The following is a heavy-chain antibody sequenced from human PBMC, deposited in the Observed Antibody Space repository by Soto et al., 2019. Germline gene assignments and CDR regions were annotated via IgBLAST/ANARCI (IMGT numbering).Heavy chain of an antibody. Sequence: ASVKVSCKASGYTFTGYYMHWVRQAPGQGLEWMGWINPNSGGTNYAQKFQGRVTMTRDKSTSTAYMELSSLRSEDTAVYYCARGSLEIQLWLHYYGMDVWGQGTTVTVSS. CDR1: GYTFTGYY. D-gene: IGHD5-18*01. J-gene: IGHJ6*02. CDR2: INPNSGGT. V-gene: IGHV1-2*02. CDR3: ARGSLEIQLWLHYYGMDV.